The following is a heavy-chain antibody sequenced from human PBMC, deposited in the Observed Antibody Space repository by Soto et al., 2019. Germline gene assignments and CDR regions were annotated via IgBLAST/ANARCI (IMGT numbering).Heavy chain of an antibody. Sequence: ASVKVSCKASGYTFTSYDINWVRQATGQGLEWMGWMNPNSGNTGYAQKIQGRVTMTRNTSISTAYMEMRSLRSEDTAVYYCARGPYYDFWSGHPFNFDYWGQGTLVTVSS. J-gene: IGHJ4*02. CDR3: ARGPYYDFWSGHPFNFDY. D-gene: IGHD3-3*01. CDR1: GYTFTSYD. CDR2: MNPNSGNT. V-gene: IGHV1-8*01.